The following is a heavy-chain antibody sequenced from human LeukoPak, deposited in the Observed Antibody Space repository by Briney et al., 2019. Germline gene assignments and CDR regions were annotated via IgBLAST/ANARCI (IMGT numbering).Heavy chain of an antibody. J-gene: IGHJ4*02. CDR1: GFTFYNYA. CDR3: AKDVGGYPLR. Sequence: GGSLRLSCAASGFTFYNYAMNWVRQAPGRGLEWVSSIGSGDGSPFYADSVRGRFTSSRDNSANTLSLQMNSLRAEDTAMYFCAKDVGGYPLRWGQGTLVTVSS. V-gene: IGHV3-23*01. CDR2: IGSGDGSP. D-gene: IGHD3-10*01.